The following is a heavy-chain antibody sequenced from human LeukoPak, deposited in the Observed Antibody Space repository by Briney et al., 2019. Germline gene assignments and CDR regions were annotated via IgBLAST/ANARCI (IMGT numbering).Heavy chain of an antibody. CDR1: GFTFSSYS. J-gene: IGHJ4*01. V-gene: IGHV3-21*01. CDR2: ISSGSDYI. CDR3: ASTNPYYGSGTYDYYFDY. D-gene: IGHD3-10*01. Sequence: GGSLRLSCATSGFTFSSYSMNWVRQAPGTGLEWVSSISSGSDYIYYADSVKGRFTISRDNAKNSLYLQMTSLRAEDTAVYYCASTNPYYGSGTYDYYFDYWGHGTLLTVSS.